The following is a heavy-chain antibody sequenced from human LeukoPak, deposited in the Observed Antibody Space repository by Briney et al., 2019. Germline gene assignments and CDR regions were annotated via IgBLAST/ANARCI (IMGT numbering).Heavy chain of an antibody. CDR2: ISGSGGST. D-gene: IGHD6-13*01. V-gene: IGHV3-23*01. J-gene: IGHJ4*02. CDR3: AKDDPDHTLIAAVGMD. Sequence: GGSLRLSCAASRFTFSSYAMSWVRQAPGKGLEWVSAISGSGGSTYYADSVKGRFTISRDNSKNTLYLQMNSLRAEDTAVFYCAKDDPDHTLIAAVGMDWGQGTLVTVSS. CDR1: RFTFSSYA.